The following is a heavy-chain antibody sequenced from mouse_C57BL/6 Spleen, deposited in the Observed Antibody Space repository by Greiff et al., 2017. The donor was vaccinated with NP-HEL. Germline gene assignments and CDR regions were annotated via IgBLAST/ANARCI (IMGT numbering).Heavy chain of an antibody. V-gene: IGHV1-52*01. J-gene: IGHJ1*03. CDR1: GYTFTSYW. D-gene: IGHD2-12*01. CDR2: IDPSDSET. Sequence: QVQLQQPGAELVRPGSSVKLSCKASGYTFTSYWMHWVKQRPIQGLEWIGNIDPSDSETHYNQKFKDKATLTVDKSSSTAYMQLSSLTSEDSAVYYCARSGAYYKNFDVWGTGTTVTVSS. CDR3: ARSGAYYKNFDV.